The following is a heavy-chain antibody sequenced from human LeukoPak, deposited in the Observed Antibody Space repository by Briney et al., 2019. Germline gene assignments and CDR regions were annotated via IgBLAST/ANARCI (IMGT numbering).Heavy chain of an antibody. V-gene: IGHV4-59*01. CDR3: ARGPPRYDY. D-gene: IGHD3-16*02. CDR1: GGSFSGYY. Sequence: SETLSLTCAVYGGSFSGYYWSWIRQPPGKGLEWIGYIYYSGSTTYNPSLKSRVTISVDTSKNQFSLKLSSVTAADTAVYYCARGPPRYDYWGQGTLVTVSS. J-gene: IGHJ4*02. CDR2: IYYSGST.